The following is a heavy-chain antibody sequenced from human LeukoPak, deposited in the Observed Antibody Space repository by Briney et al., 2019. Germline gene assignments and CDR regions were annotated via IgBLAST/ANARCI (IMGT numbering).Heavy chain of an antibody. J-gene: IGHJ4*02. Sequence: PSETLSLTCTVSGGSISSYYWSWIRQPPGKGLEWIGYIYYSGSTNYNPSLKSRVTISVDTSKNQFSLKLSSVTAADTAVYYCARESTVTRDVDYWGQGTLVTVSS. CDR2: IYYSGST. CDR1: GGSISSYY. CDR3: ARESTVTRDVDY. D-gene: IGHD4-17*01. V-gene: IGHV4-59*01.